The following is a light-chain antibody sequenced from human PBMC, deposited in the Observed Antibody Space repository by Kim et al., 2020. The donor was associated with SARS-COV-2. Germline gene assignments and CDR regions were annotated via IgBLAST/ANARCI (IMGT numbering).Light chain of an antibody. J-gene: IGKJ5*01. CDR3: QQYKNWPPIT. CDR1: QSVSTD. Sequence: SPGERATLSCRASQSVSTDLAWYQQKSGQAPRLLIYGVSTRATGIPARFSGSGSGTEFTLTISGLQSEDLAVYYCQQYKNWPPITFGQGTRLEIK. CDR2: GVS. V-gene: IGKV3D-15*01.